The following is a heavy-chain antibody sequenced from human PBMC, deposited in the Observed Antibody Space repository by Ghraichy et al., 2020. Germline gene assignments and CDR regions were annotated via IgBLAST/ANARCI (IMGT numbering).Heavy chain of an antibody. CDR3: VTRGHSGYHYAYYGMDV. D-gene: IGHD5-12*01. Sequence: GGSLRLSCAASGFKFSSYWMSWVRQTPGEGLEWVANIKQNGIEKYHVESVQGRFTISRDNAKNSLFLQMNSLRVEDTAVYYCVTRGHSGYHYAYYGMDVWGQGTTVTVSS. J-gene: IGHJ6*02. CDR1: GFKFSSYW. V-gene: IGHV3-7*03. CDR2: IKQNGIEK.